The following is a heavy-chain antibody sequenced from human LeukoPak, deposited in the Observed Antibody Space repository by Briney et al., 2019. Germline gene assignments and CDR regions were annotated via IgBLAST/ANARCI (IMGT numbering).Heavy chain of an antibody. D-gene: IGHD5-18*01. J-gene: IGHJ4*02. CDR1: GFAFSNAW. Sequence: GGSLRLSCAASGFAFSNAWMSWVRQAPGKGLEWVGRIKSKTDGGTTDYAAPVKGRFTISRDDSKNTLYLQMNSLKTEDTAVYYCARGMYVDTAMVSDYWGQGTLVTVSS. CDR3: ARGMYVDTAMVSDY. V-gene: IGHV3-15*01. CDR2: IKSKTDGGTT.